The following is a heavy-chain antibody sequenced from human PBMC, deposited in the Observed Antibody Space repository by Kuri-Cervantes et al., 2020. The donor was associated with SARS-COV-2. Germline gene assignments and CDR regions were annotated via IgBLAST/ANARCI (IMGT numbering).Heavy chain of an antibody. Sequence: SETLSLTCTVSGGSISSSSYYWGWIRQPPGKGLKWIGSIYYSGSTYYNPSLKSRVTISVDTSKNQFSLKLSSVTAADTAVYYCARLPDILTGYYNQAGVDYWGQGTLVTVSS. V-gene: IGHV4-39*01. D-gene: IGHD3-9*01. CDR2: IYYSGST. CDR3: ARLPDILTGYYNQAGVDY. J-gene: IGHJ4*02. CDR1: GGSISSSSYY.